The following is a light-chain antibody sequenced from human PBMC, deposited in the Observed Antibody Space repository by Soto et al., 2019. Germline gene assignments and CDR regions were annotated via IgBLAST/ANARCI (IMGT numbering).Light chain of an antibody. CDR2: YVS. CDR3: CSRGASFNWV. J-gene: IGLJ3*02. V-gene: IGLV2-11*01. CDR1: SSDVGAYNV. Sequence: QSALTQPRSVSGSPGQSVTISCTGTSSDVGAYNVVSWYQQRPGEAPKLIIYYVSQRPSGVPVRFSASKSVNTASLTISGLQADDEADYYCCSRGASFNWVFGGGTKLTVL.